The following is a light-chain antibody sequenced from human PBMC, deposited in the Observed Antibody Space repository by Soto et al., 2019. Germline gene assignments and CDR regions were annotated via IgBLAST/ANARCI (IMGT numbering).Light chain of an antibody. Sequence: GLTQSATTVSMSQRERATLSCRASHSVGSNLAWYQQNPGQAPRLLIYGASTRATGVPARFSGSGSATQFTLTISSLQSEDFGFYYCQQYKQWPVAFGGGTKVDIK. J-gene: IGKJ4*01. CDR1: HSVGSN. V-gene: IGKV3-15*01. CDR2: GAS. CDR3: QQYKQWPVA.